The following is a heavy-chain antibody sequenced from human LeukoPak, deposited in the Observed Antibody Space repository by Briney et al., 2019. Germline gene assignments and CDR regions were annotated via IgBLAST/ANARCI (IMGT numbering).Heavy chain of an antibody. V-gene: IGHV1-24*01. CDR3: ATSYSEVMRFDY. CDR1: GYTLTELS. J-gene: IGHJ4*02. D-gene: IGHD2-15*01. CDR2: FDPEDGET. Sequence: ASVKVSCKVSGYTLTELSMHWVRQAPRKGLEWMGGFDPEDGETIYAQKFQGRVTMTEDTSTDTAYMELSSLRSEDTAVYYCATSYSEVMRFDYWGQGTLVTVSS.